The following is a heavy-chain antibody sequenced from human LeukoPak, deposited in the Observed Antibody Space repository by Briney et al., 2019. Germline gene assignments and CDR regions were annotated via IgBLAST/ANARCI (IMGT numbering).Heavy chain of an antibody. D-gene: IGHD6-19*01. CDR1: GGSISSSTSY. Sequence: PSETLSLTCTVSGGSISSSTSYWGWIRQPPGKGLEWIGSIYYSGSTNYNPSLRSRVTISVDTAKNQFSLKLSSVTAADTAVYYCARGSVAGTRGLSEFDYWGQGTLVTVSS. J-gene: IGHJ4*02. CDR2: IYYSGST. V-gene: IGHV4-39*07. CDR3: ARGSVAGTRGLSEFDY.